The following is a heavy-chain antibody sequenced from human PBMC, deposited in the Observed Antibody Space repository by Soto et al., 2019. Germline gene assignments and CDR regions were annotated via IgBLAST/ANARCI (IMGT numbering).Heavy chain of an antibody. CDR2: IKQDGSEI. CDR3: AREDPWSANADDMDV. J-gene: IGHJ6*02. V-gene: IGHV3-7*01. D-gene: IGHD3-3*01. Sequence: GGSLRLSCAASGFTFSSYSMSWVRQAPGKGLEWVANIKQDGSEIYYVDSVKGRFTISRDNAENSLYLQMNSLRDDDTAVYYCAREDPWSANADDMDVWGQGTTVTVS. CDR1: GFTFSSYS.